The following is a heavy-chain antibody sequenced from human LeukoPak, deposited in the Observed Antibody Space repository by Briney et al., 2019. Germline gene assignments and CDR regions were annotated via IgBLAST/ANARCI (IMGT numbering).Heavy chain of an antibody. CDR2: TYYRSKWYN. D-gene: IGHD3-22*01. V-gene: IGHV6-1*01. J-gene: IGHJ4*02. Sequence: SQTLSLTCAISGDSVSSNSAAWNWIRQSPSRGLEWLGRTYYRSKWYNDYAVSLKSRITINPDTSKNHFSLQLNFVTPEDTAVYYCAREGPRIGYSDSTGYYYWGQGTLVTVSS. CDR3: AREGPRIGYSDSTGYYY. CDR1: GDSVSSNSAA.